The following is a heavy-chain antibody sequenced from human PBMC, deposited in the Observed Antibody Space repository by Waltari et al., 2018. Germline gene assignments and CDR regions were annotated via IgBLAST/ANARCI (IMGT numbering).Heavy chain of an antibody. V-gene: IGHV4-34*01. CDR2: IKHSGST. D-gene: IGHD6-19*01. CDR3: ARLPHGRRLGPYYFDY. CDR1: GGSFSGYY. Sequence: QVQLQQWGAGLLKPSETLSLTCAVYGGSFSGYYWSWIRQPPGKGLEWIGEIKHSGSTNYCPALKSLVTISAATSKHQVSLKRSSAPAADTAVYYWARLPHGRRLGPYYFDYWVQGTLVTVSS. J-gene: IGHJ4*02.